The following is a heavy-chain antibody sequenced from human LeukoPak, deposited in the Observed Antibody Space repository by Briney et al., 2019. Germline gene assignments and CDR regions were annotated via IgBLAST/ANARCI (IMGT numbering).Heavy chain of an antibody. Sequence: GGSLRLSCAASGFTFSSYAMSWVRQAPGKGLEWVSAISGSGGSTYYADSVKGRFTISRDNSKNTLYLQMNSLRAEDTAVYYCAKDFNQYSSGGRWDYWGQGTLVTVSS. CDR1: GFTFSSYA. CDR3: AKDFNQYSSGGRWDY. D-gene: IGHD6-19*01. J-gene: IGHJ4*02. CDR2: ISGSGGST. V-gene: IGHV3-23*01.